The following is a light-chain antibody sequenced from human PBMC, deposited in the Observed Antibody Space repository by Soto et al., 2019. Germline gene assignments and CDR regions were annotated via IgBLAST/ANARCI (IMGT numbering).Light chain of an antibody. CDR3: CSYAGSYTLV. CDR1: SSDVGGYNY. J-gene: IGLJ2*01. V-gene: IGLV2-14*03. Sequence: QSALTQPASVSGSPGQSITISCTGTSSDVGGYNYVSWYQHHPGKAPKLMIFDVSNRPSGVSNRFSGSKSGNTASLTISGLQAEDEADYYCCSYAGSYTLVFGGGTQLTVL. CDR2: DVS.